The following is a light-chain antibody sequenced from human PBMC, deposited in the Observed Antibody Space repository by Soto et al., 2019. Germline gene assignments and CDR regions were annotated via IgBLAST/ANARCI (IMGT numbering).Light chain of an antibody. CDR3: QQYGSSPRWT. J-gene: IGKJ1*01. CDR1: QSVSSSY. V-gene: IGKV3-20*01. Sequence: EGGYTQTPGALCWNAGGSGSLSCRANQSVSSSYLAWYQQKPGQAPRLLISGTFSRATGIPDRFSGSGSGTDFTLTISRLEPEDFAVYYCQQYGSSPRWTFAQGTKVDIK. CDR2: GTF.